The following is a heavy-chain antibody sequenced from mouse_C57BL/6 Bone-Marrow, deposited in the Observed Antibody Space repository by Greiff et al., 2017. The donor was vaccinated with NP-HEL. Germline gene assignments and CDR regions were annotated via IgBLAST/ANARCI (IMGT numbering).Heavy chain of an antibody. CDR3: TTDSSGYPSYAMDY. CDR1: GFNIKDDY. CDR2: IDPENGDT. D-gene: IGHD3-2*02. V-gene: IGHV14-4*01. Sequence: EVQLQQSGAELVRPGASVKLSCTASGFNIKDDYMHWVKQRPEQGLEWIGWIDPENGDTEYASKFQGKATITADTSSNTAYLQLSSLTSEDTAVYYCTTDSSGYPSYAMDYWGQGTSVTVSS. J-gene: IGHJ4*01.